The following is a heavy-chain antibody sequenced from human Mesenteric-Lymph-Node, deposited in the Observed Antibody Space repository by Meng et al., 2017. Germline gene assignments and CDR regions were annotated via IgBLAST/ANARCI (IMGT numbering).Heavy chain of an antibody. CDR1: RGTFSSYA. D-gene: IGHD3-22*01. V-gene: IGHV1-69*06. CDR3: GKYSYYYDSSGFLRDDAFDI. J-gene: IGHJ3*02. Sequence: SVKVSCKASRGTFSSYAISWVRQAPGQGLEWMGGIIPIFGTANYAQKFQGRVTITADKSTSTAYMELSSLRSEDTAVYYCGKYSYYYDSSGFLRDDAFDIWGQGTMVTISS. CDR2: IIPIFGTA.